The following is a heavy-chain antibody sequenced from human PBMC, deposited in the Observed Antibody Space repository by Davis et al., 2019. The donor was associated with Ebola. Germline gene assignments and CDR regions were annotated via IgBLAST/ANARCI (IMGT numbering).Heavy chain of an antibody. Sequence: AASVKVSCKTSGYTFTSYFIHWVRQAPGQGLEWMGRIIPILGIANYAQKFQGRVTITADESTSTAYMELSSLRSEDTAVYYCARRKAPDGYSEAFDPWGQGTLVTVSS. J-gene: IGHJ5*02. CDR1: GYTFTSYF. V-gene: IGHV1-69*02. CDR2: IIPILGIA. D-gene: IGHD5-24*01. CDR3: ARRKAPDGYSEAFDP.